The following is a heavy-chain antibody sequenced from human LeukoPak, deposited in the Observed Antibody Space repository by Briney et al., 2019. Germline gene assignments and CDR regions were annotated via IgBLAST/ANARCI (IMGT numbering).Heavy chain of an antibody. D-gene: IGHD3-16*01. V-gene: IGHV4-34*01. J-gene: IGHJ5*02. CDR1: GESFSGYY. Sequence: SETLSLTCAVYGESFSGYYWSWIRQPPGKGLEWIGSIYDSGSTYYNPSLKSRVTISVDTSKNQFSLKLNSVTAADTAVYYCARHYGPWGQGTLVTVSS. CDR2: IYDSGST. CDR3: ARHYGP.